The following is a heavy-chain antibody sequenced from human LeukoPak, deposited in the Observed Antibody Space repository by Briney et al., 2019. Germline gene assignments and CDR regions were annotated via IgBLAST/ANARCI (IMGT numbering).Heavy chain of an antibody. CDR3: AKQLGYCSDGSCYFPY. D-gene: IGHD2-15*01. V-gene: IGHV3-23*01. CDR2: ISNNGGYT. Sequence: GGSLRLSCAASGFTFSDHAMSWVRQAPGKGLEWVSAISNNGGYTYYADSVQGRFTISRDNSKSTLCLQMNSLRAEDTAVYYCAKQLGYCSDGSCYFPYWGQGTLVTVSS. CDR1: GFTFSDHA. J-gene: IGHJ4*02.